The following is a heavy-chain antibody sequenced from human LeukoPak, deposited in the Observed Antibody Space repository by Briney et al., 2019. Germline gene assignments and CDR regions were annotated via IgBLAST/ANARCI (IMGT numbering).Heavy chain of an antibody. CDR3: ARDSDVDIVEYYFDY. Sequence: GGSRRLSCAASGFTFSSYGMHWARQAPGKGLEWVAVIWYDGSNKYYADSVKGRFTISRDNSKNTLYLRMNSLRAEDTAVYYCARDSDVDIVEYYFDYWGQGTLVTVSS. CDR2: IWYDGSNK. V-gene: IGHV3-33*01. D-gene: IGHD5-12*01. J-gene: IGHJ4*02. CDR1: GFTFSSYG.